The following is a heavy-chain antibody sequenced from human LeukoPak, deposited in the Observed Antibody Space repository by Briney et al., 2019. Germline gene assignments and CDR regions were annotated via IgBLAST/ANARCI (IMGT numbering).Heavy chain of an antibody. CDR2: ITDSGVDT. J-gene: IGHJ4*02. D-gene: IGHD2-15*01. Sequence: GGSLRLSCAVSGFTFNNYAMTWVRQAPGKGLEWVSSITDSGVDTYYADSVQGRFTISRDNSKSTLCLQMNSLRAEDTAVCYCAKQLGYCSDGSCYFPYWGQGTLVTVSS. CDR3: AKQLGYCSDGSCYFPY. CDR1: GFTFNNYA. V-gene: IGHV3-23*01.